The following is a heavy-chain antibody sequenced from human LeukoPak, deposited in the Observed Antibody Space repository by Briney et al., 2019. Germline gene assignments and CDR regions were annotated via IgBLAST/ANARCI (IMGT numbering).Heavy chain of an antibody. CDR1: GFTFSNHA. V-gene: IGHV3-23*01. CDR2: ISDRGTSI. CDR3: VRNDTSGVGLDY. D-gene: IGHD3-3*01. J-gene: IGHJ4*02. Sequence: PGESLRLSCAASGFTFSNHAMTWVRQAPGKGLEWVSNISDRGTSINYAVSVKGRFSISRDNAKNTLYLQMNRLRDDDTAVYYCVRNDTSGVGLDYWGQGSLVTVSS.